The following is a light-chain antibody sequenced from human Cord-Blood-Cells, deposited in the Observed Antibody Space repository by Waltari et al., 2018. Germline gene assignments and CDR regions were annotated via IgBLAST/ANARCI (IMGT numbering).Light chain of an antibody. CDR3: CSYAGSYTWV. V-gene: IGLV2-11*01. J-gene: IGLJ2*01. CDR1: RRDVGGYNY. Sequence: QSALTQPRSVSGSPGQSVTISCTGTRRDVGGYNYVSWYQQHPGKAPKLMIYDVSKRPSGGPDRFSGSKSGNTASLTISGLQAEDEADYYCCSYAGSYTWVFGGGTKLTVL. CDR2: DVS.